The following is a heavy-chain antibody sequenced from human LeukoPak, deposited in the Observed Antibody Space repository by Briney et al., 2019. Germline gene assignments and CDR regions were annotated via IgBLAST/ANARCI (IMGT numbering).Heavy chain of an antibody. CDR2: IVVGSGNT. J-gene: IGHJ4*02. Sequence: SVKVSCKASGFTFTSPAMQWVRQARGQRLEWIGWIVVGSGNTNYAQKFQERVTITRDMSTSTAYMELSSLRSEDTAVYYCAALLAVAGTFDYWGQGTLVTVSS. CDR3: AALLAVAGTFDY. CDR1: GFTFTSPA. D-gene: IGHD6-19*01. V-gene: IGHV1-58*02.